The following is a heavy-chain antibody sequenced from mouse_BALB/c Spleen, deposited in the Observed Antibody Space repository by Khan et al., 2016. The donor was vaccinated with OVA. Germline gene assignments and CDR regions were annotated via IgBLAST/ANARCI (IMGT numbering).Heavy chain of an antibody. CDR2: IWGGGGT. V-gene: IGHV2-6-4*01. Sequence: QVQLKESGPGLVAPSQSLSITCSVSGFSLSRYNIHWVRQPPGKGLEWLGMIWGGGGTDYNSTIKSRLTISKDNSESQVFLKMNSLQTDDTAMYYGAIAYYRFDGYYAMDYWGQGTSVTVSS. CDR3: AIAYYRFDGYYAMDY. J-gene: IGHJ4*01. D-gene: IGHD2-14*01. CDR1: GFSLSRYN.